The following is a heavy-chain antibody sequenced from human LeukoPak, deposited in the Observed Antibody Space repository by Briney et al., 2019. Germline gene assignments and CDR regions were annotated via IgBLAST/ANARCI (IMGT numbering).Heavy chain of an antibody. V-gene: IGHV3-30*04. J-gene: IGHJ4*02. CDR1: GFIFSSYA. CDR3: ARDQDKAVAGPGLV. D-gene: IGHD6-19*01. Sequence: PGGSLRLSCAASGFIFSSYAMHWVRQAPGKGLEWVAVASYDGSNKYYADSVKGRFTISRDNSKNTLYLQMNSLRAEDTAVYYCARDQDKAVAGPGLVWGQGTLVTVSS. CDR2: ASYDGSNK.